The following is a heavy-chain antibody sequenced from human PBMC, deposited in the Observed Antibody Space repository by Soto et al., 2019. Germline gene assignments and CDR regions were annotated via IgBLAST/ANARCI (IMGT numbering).Heavy chain of an antibody. CDR1: GFSLSTSGVG. CDR2: IYWDDDK. CDR3: AHGMELYGMDV. D-gene: IGHD3-10*01. Sequence: QITLKESGPTLVKPTQTLTLTCTFSGFSLSTSGVGVGWIRQPPGKALEWLALIYWDDDKRYSPSLKSRLTITKDTSKNQLVLTMTTMDPVDTATYYCAHGMELYGMDVWGQGTTVTVSS. J-gene: IGHJ6*02. V-gene: IGHV2-5*02.